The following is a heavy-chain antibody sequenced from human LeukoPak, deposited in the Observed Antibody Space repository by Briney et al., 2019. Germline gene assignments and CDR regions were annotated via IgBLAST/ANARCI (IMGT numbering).Heavy chain of an antibody. V-gene: IGHV3-21*01. CDR2: ISSSSSYI. D-gene: IGHD7-27*01. J-gene: IGHJ4*02. Sequence: GGSLRLSCAASGFTFSSYSMNWVRQDPGKGLEWVSSISSSSSYIYYADSVKGRFTISRDNAKNTLYLQMNSLRAEDTAVYYCARSGPPHFDYWGQGTLVTVSS. CDR3: ARSGPPHFDY. CDR1: GFTFSSYS.